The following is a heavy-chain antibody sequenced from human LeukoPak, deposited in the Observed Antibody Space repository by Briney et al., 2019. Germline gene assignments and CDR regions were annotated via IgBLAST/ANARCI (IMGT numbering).Heavy chain of an antibody. D-gene: IGHD4-11*01. Sequence: GASLKISCKGSGYSFTSYWIGWVRQMPGKGLEGMGIIYPGDSDTRYSPSFQGQVTISADKSISTAYLQWSSLKASDTAMYYCARHRAAVTTSPFDYWGQGTLVTVSS. CDR2: IYPGDSDT. V-gene: IGHV5-51*01. CDR3: ARHRAAVTTSPFDY. J-gene: IGHJ4*02. CDR1: GYSFTSYW.